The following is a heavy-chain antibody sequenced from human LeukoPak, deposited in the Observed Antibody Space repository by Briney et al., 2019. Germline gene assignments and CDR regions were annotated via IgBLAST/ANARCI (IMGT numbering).Heavy chain of an antibody. J-gene: IGHJ6*02. CDR3: AKYYYYGSGTYCMDV. V-gene: IGHV3-23*01. CDR1: GFTFNNYA. CDR2: ISGSGTNT. Sequence: PGGSLRLSCAASGFTFNNYAMSWVRQAPGKGLEWVSAISGSGTNTYYADSVKGRFTISKDNSKNTLNLQMNSLRVEDTAVYYCAKYYYYGSGTYCMDVWGQGTTVTVSS. D-gene: IGHD3-10*01.